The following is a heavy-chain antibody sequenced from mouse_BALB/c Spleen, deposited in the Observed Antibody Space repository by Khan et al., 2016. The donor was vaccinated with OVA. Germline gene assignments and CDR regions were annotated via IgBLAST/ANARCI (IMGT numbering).Heavy chain of an antibody. CDR2: INPHIGEA. CDR3: ARKHGSDFDY. Sequence: EVQLQQSGPELVKPGASVKISCTASGYSFTGYFMNWVMQSHGKSLEWIGRINPHIGEAFYNQKFKGKATLTVDESSSTAHMELRSLASEDSAVYYCARKHGSDFDYWGQGTTLTVAS. CDR1: GYSFTGYF. V-gene: IGHV1-20*02. J-gene: IGHJ2*01. D-gene: IGHD1-1*01.